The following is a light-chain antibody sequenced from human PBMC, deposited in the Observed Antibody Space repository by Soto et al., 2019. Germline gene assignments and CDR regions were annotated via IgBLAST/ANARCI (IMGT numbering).Light chain of an antibody. CDR1: ESISTY. Sequence: IQMTQSPSSLSASVGDRVTITCRASESISTYLNWYQQKPGKAPNLLIYAASNLQSGVPSRFSGSRSGPDFTLTINSLQPEDFATYFCQQSYSTPLSFGGGTKVEIK. V-gene: IGKV1-39*01. J-gene: IGKJ4*01. CDR3: QQSYSTPLS. CDR2: AAS.